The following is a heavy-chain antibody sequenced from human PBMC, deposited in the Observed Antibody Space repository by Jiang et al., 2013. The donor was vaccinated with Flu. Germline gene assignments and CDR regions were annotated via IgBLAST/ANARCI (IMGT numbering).Heavy chain of an antibody. V-gene: IGHV1-69*04. CDR2: IIPILGIA. J-gene: IGHJ4*02. Sequence: SGAEVKKPGSSVKVSCKASGGTFSSYAISWVRQAPGQGLEWMGRIIPILGIANYAQKFQGRVTITADKSTSTAYMELSSLRSEDTAVYYCARAIVVGATHFDYWGQGTLVTVSS. CDR1: GGTFSSYA. D-gene: IGHD1-26*01. CDR3: ARAIVVGATHFDY.